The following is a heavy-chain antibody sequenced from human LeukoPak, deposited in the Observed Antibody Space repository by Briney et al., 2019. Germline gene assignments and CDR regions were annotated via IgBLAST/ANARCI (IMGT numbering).Heavy chain of an antibody. J-gene: IGHJ6*03. Sequence: SETLSLTCTVSGGSISSSSYYWGWIRQPPGKGLEWIGSIHYSGSTNYNPSLKSRVTISVDTSKNQFSLKLSSVTAADTAVYYCARGYCSGGSCYSYYYYNYMDVWGKGTTVAVSS. CDR1: GGSISSSSYY. D-gene: IGHD2-15*01. CDR3: ARGYCSGGSCYSYYYYNYMDV. V-gene: IGHV4-39*07. CDR2: IHYSGST.